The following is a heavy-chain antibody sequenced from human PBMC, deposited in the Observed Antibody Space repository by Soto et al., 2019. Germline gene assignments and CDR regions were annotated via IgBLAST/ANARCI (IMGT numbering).Heavy chain of an antibody. CDR1: GGTFSSYA. J-gene: IGHJ3*02. D-gene: IGHD6-13*01. V-gene: IGHV1-69*13. CDR3: ARESRDSSSWYDAFDI. Sequence: SVTVSCKASGGTFSSYAISWVRQAPGQGLEWMGGIIPIFGTANYAQKFQGRVTITADESTSTAYMELSSLRSEDTAVYYCARESRDSSSWYDAFDIWGQGTMVTVSS. CDR2: IIPIFGTA.